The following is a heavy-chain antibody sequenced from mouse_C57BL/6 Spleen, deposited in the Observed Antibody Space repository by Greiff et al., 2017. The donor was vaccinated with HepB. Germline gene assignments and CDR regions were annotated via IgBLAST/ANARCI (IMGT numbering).Heavy chain of an antibody. D-gene: IGHD4-1*01. CDR2: ISDGGSYT. CDR3: AREDWGPFAY. Sequence: EVQLVESGGGLVKPGGSLKLSCAASGFTFSSYAMSWVRQTPEKRLEWVATISDGGSYTYYPDNVKGRFTISRDNAKNNLYLQMSHLKSEDTAMYYCAREDWGPFAYWGQGTLVTVSA. V-gene: IGHV5-4*01. CDR1: GFTFSSYA. J-gene: IGHJ3*01.